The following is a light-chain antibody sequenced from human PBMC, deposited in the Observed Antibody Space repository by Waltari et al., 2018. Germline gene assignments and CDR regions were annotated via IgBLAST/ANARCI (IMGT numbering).Light chain of an antibody. J-gene: IGLJ2*01. Sequence: QSVLTQPSSVSGAPGQRVTISCTGTRSNIEAGYDVHWYQHVLGTAPKVVIYTNSIRPSGVPDRFSGSKSGTSASLAITGLQAEDEAEYYCQSYDSSLSGWVFGGGTTLTVL. CDR1: RSNIEAGYD. CDR2: TNS. V-gene: IGLV1-40*01. CDR3: QSYDSSLSGWV.